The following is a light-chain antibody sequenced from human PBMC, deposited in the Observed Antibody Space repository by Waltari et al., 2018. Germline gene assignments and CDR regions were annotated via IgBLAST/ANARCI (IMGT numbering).Light chain of an antibody. CDR2: YAN. Sequence: DIQMSHSPSSLSASIGDRVTITCRASQGVSNFLNWYQQIPGKAPTLLIAYANILATGVPSRFSGGGSGTDFTLTITSLQPEDFATYYCQQANSNPRTFGQGTRVEIK. V-gene: IGKV1-39*01. CDR3: QQANSNPRT. J-gene: IGKJ1*01. CDR1: QGVSNF.